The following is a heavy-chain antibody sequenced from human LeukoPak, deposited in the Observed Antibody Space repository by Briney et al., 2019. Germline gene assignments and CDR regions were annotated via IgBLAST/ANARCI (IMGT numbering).Heavy chain of an antibody. CDR2: INWNGGST. J-gene: IGHJ4*02. CDR3: ARGSGYSYGSPFDY. V-gene: IGHV3-20*04. Sequence: PGGSLRLSCAASGFTVSTNYMSWVRQAPGKGLEWVSGINWNGGSTGYADSVKGRFTISRDNAKNSLYLQMNSLRAEDTALYYCARGSGYSYGSPFDYWGQGTLVTVSS. CDR1: GFTVSTNY. D-gene: IGHD5-18*01.